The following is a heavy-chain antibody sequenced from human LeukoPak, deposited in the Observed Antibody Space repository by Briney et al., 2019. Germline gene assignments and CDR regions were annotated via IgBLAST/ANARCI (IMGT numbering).Heavy chain of an antibody. CDR1: GGSFSGYY. Sequence: SGTLSLTCVVYGGSFSGYYWSWIRQPPGKGLEWIGEINHIGSTNYNPSLKSRVTISVDTSKNQFSLKLKSVTAEDTALYYCARGIYNNGNMDDYWGQGTLVTVSS. V-gene: IGHV4-34*01. CDR3: ARGIYNNGNMDDY. D-gene: IGHD2-8*01. J-gene: IGHJ4*02. CDR2: INHIGST.